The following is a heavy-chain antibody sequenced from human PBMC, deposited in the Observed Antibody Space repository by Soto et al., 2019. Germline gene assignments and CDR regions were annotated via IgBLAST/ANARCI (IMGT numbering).Heavy chain of an antibody. D-gene: IGHD6-13*01. CDR2: INHSGST. V-gene: IGHV4-34*01. CDR3: ASGSSSWYRGGYYYYMDV. Sequence: QVQLQQWGAGLLKPSETLSLTCAVYGGSFSGYYWSWIRQPPGKGLEWIGEINHSGSTNQNPSLKSRVTISVDTSNIQFSLKLSSVTAADTAVYYCASGSSSWYRGGYYYYMDVWGKGTTVTVSS. J-gene: IGHJ6*03. CDR1: GGSFSGYY.